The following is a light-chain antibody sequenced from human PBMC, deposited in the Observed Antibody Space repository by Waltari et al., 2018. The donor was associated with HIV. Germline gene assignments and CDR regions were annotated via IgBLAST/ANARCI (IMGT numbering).Light chain of an antibody. CDR2: ESH. V-gene: IGLV6-57*01. CDR1: SGSIARNF. CDR3: QSYDTSRQWV. Sequence: NFMLIQPHSVSESPRKTVTNSCTRSSGSIARNFVQWFQHRPGRYPSSVIYESHHRPSGVPVPFSGSFDRSSNSASLTISGLKTEDEADYYCQSYDTSRQWVFGGGTKLTVL. J-gene: IGLJ3*02.